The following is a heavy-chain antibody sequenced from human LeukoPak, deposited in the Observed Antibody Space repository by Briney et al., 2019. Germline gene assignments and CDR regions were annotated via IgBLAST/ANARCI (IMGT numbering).Heavy chain of an antibody. CDR3: ARLRRTAVTTYNYYHYMDV. CDR2: IYFGGHT. V-gene: IGHV4-39*01. CDR1: GGSISSTSYR. J-gene: IGHJ6*03. D-gene: IGHD4-11*01. Sequence: SETLSLTCTVSGGSISSTSYRWGWLRPPPGGGLEWVVNIYFGGHTYYNPSLNYRVTVSGDTSKNQFSLQLSSVTAADTAVYYCARLRRTAVTTYNYYHYMDVGGKGTTVTVSS.